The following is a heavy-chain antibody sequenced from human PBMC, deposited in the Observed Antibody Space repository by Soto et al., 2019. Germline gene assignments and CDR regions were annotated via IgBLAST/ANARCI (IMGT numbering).Heavy chain of an antibody. CDR1: GGSFSGYY. V-gene: IGHV4-34*12. CDR2: IIHSEST. Sequence: PSETLSLTCAVYGGSFSGYYWSWIRQPPGKGLEWIGEIIHSESTKYNPSLKGRVTISVDTSKNQFSLKLSSVTAADTAVYYCARQRPTDGRWEFANYYGMDVWGQGTPVTVSS. D-gene: IGHD1-26*01. CDR3: ARQRPTDGRWEFANYYGMDV. J-gene: IGHJ6*02.